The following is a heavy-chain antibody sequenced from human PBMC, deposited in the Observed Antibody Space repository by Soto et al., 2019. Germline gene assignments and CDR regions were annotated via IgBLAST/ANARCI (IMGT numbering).Heavy chain of an antibody. CDR3: ARDRMAVAKRGGMDV. V-gene: IGHV1-46*01. J-gene: IGHJ6*02. Sequence: ASVKVSCKASGYTFTSYYMHWVRQAPGQGLEWMAIINPSGGSTSYAQKFQGRVTMTRDTSTSTVYMELSSLRSEDTAVYYCARDRMAVAKRGGMDVWGQGTTVTVSS. D-gene: IGHD6-19*01. CDR2: INPSGGST. CDR1: GYTFTSYY.